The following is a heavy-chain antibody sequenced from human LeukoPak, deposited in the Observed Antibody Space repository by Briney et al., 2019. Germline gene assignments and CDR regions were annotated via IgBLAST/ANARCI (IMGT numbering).Heavy chain of an antibody. J-gene: IGHJ4*02. CDR1: GGSISSSSYY. Sequence: SETLSLTCTVSGGSISSSSYYWGWLRQPPGKGLEWIGSIYYSGSTYYNPSLKSRVTISVDTSKNQFSLKLSSVTAADTAVYFCASPCVGYYGSGERDYWGQGTLSPSPQ. CDR2: IYYSGST. D-gene: IGHD3-10*01. CDR3: ASPCVGYYGSGERDY. V-gene: IGHV4-39*07.